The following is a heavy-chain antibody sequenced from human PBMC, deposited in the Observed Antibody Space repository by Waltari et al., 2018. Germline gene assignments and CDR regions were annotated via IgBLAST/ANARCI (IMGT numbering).Heavy chain of an antibody. Sequence: QVQLVQSGAEVKKPGASVKVSCKASGYTFTSYGISWVRQAPGQGLEWMGWISAYNGNTNYAQKLQGRATMTTDTSTSTAYMELRSLRSDDTAVYYCARVAGFWSGYYHRARLTDYWGQGTLVTVSS. D-gene: IGHD3-3*01. CDR3: ARVAGFWSGYYHRARLTDY. CDR2: ISAYNGNT. J-gene: IGHJ4*02. V-gene: IGHV1-18*01. CDR1: GYTFTSYG.